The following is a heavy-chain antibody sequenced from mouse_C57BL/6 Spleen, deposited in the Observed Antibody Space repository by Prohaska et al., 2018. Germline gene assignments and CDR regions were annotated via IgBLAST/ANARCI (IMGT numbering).Heavy chain of an antibody. D-gene: IGHD2-1*01. V-gene: IGHV11-2*01. CDR1: GFTFSGFW. J-gene: IGHJ1*03. Sequence: SRGLSCEGSGFTFSGFWMSWVRQTPGKTLEWIGDINSDGSAINYAPSIKDRFTIFRDNDKSTLYLQMSNVRSEDTATYFCMRYGNYWYVDVWGTGTTVTVSS. CDR2: INSDGSAI. CDR3: MRYGNYWYVDV.